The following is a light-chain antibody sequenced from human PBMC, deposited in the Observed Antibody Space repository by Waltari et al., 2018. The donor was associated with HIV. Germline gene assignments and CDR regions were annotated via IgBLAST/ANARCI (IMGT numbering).Light chain of an antibody. CDR3: CSYVSNVI. Sequence: QSALTQPPSASGSPGQSVTISCTGTSSDVGGYNYVSWYQQHPDKAPKLMIYEVTKRPSGVPDRFSGSKSGDTASLTISGLQAEDEADYYCCSYVSNVIFGGGTKLTVL. CDR2: EVT. V-gene: IGLV2-8*01. CDR1: SSDVGGYNY. J-gene: IGLJ2*01.